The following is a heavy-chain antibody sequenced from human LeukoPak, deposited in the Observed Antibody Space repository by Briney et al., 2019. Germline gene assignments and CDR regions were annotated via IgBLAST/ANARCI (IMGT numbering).Heavy chain of an antibody. CDR1: GYSFTSYY. Sequence: GESLKISCKGSGYSFTSYYIGWVRQMPGKGLEWMGIIYPGDSDTRYSPSFQGQVTISADKSISTAYLQWSSLKASNTAMYYCARWGVGATNYFDYWGQGTLVTVSS. D-gene: IGHD1-26*01. V-gene: IGHV5-51*01. CDR2: IYPGDSDT. J-gene: IGHJ4*02. CDR3: ARWGVGATNYFDY.